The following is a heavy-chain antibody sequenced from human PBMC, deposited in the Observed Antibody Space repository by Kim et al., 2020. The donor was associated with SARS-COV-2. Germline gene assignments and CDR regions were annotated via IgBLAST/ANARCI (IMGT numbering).Heavy chain of an antibody. CDR2: IKNKGDGGTI. J-gene: IGHJ4*02. V-gene: IGHV3-15*01. CDR1: GLTFSNAW. D-gene: IGHD1-26*01. CDR3: TTNSWYGGDY. Sequence: GGSLRLSCAASGLTFSNAWLSWVRQAPGKGLEWVGRIKNKGDGGTIDYATPVKGRSTISRDDSKDTLYLQTNSLRVEDTAVYYCTTNSWYGGDYWGQGTL.